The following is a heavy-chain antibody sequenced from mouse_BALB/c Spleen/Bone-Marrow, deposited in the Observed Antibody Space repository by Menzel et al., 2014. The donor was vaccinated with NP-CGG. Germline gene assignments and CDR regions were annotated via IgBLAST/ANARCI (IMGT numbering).Heavy chain of an antibody. D-gene: IGHD2-4*01. CDR3: AREGGLRRGDYYTMDY. CDR1: GYTFTGYV. CDR2: INPYNVGT. V-gene: IGHV1-14*01. Sequence: VQLQQSGPELVKPGASVKMSCKASGYTFTGYVMHWVKQKPGQGLEWIGYINPYNVGTKYNEKFKGKATLTSDKSSSTAYMELSSLTSEDSAVYYCAREGGLRRGDYYTMDYWGQGTSVTVSS. J-gene: IGHJ4*01.